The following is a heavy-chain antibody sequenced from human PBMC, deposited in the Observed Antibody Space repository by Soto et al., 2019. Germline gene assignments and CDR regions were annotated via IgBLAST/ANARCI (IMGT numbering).Heavy chain of an antibody. Sequence: LTGDVSGYSLSRGYYWGWIRRPPGRVLEWIASIYRDGRTYLRPSLKSRVSMSLDTSKNQFSLKLTSVTAADTAVYFGGKMLTGTSGHTVSDFWGQRTLVTVSS. J-gene: IGHJ1*01. CDR2: IYRDGRT. CDR1: GYSLSRGYY. D-gene: IGHD3-10*01. CDR3: GKMLTGTSGHTVSDF. V-gene: IGHV4-38-2*01.